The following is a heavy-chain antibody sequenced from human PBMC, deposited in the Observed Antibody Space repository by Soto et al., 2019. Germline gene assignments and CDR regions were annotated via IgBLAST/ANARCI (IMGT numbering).Heavy chain of an antibody. CDR2: ISWDGGST. CDR1: GITFDDYT. D-gene: IGHD6-19*01. CDR3: AKDFGSGWYSPTFDY. V-gene: IGHV3-43*01. Sequence: EVQLVESGGVVVQPGGSLRLSCAASGITFDDYTMHWVRQAPGKGLEWVSLISWDGGSTYYADSVKGRFTISRDNSKNSLYLQMNSLRTEDTALYYCAKDFGSGWYSPTFDYWGQGTLVTVSS. J-gene: IGHJ4*02.